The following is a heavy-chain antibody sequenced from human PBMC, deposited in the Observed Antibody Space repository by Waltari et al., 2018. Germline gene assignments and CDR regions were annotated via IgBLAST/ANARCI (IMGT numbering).Heavy chain of an antibody. J-gene: IGHJ6*02. CDR1: C. D-gene: IGHD2-15*01. CDR2: IPVEGNRT. Sequence: CTQRVREDPGKRLEWVSSIPVEGNRTAYADSVKGRITVSRDKSKNTLYLEMNSLRAEDTAVYDCANHRPGGYGMEVWGQGTTVTVSS. V-gene: IGHV3-74*01. CDR3: ANHRPGGYGMEV.